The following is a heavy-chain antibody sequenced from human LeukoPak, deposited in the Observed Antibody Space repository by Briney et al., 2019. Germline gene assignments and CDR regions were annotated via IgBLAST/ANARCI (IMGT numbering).Heavy chain of an antibody. Sequence: GQSLRLSCAASGFTFSNHVIHWVSQAPGKGLEWLAVISYNGTKKYYADSVKGRFTIYRDHSQSTLNLHMNNVRGADTAVYYCVRSPTYYNMDVWGKGATVTVSS. J-gene: IGHJ6*03. CDR1: GFTFSNHV. V-gene: IGHV3-30*04. CDR2: ISYNGTKK. CDR3: VRSPTYYNMDV.